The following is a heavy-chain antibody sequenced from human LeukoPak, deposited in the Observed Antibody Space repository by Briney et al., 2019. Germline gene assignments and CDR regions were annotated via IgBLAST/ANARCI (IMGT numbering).Heavy chain of an antibody. CDR1: GGSISSSSYY. Sequence: SETLSLTCTVSGGSISSSSYYWGWIRQPPGKGLEWIGSIYYSGSTYYNPSLKSRVTISVDTSKNQFSLKLSSVTAADTAVYYCARHESYGDFNNWFDPWGQGTLVTVSS. V-gene: IGHV4-39*01. J-gene: IGHJ5*02. D-gene: IGHD4-17*01. CDR3: ARHESYGDFNNWFDP. CDR2: IYYSGST.